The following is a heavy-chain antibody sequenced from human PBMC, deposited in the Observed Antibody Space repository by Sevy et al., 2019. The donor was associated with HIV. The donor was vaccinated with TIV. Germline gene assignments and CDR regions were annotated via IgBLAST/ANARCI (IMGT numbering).Heavy chain of an antibody. V-gene: IGHV4-59*08. J-gene: IGHJ4*02. CDR3: ARFRWDVVDAPGATPGCYFDF. CDR2: TSYSGTT. D-gene: IGHD2-2*01. Sequence: SETLSLTCSVSGDSISDYYWSWIRQPPGKGLEWIGYTSYSGTTNYSPSLESRVDISIDTSRKRFSLKLNSVTAADTAMYYCARFRWDVVDAPGATPGCYFDFWGQGTLVTVSS. CDR1: GDSISDYY.